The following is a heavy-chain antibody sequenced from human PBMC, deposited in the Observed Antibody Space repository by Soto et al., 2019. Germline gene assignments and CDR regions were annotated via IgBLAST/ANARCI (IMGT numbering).Heavy chain of an antibody. V-gene: IGHV1-18*01. CDR3: ARVIXSMDYYDSSGYSFWFDP. D-gene: IGHD3-22*01. CDR2: ISAYNGNT. J-gene: IGHJ5*02. CDR1: GYTFTSYG. Sequence: ASVKVSCKASGYTFTSYGISWVRQAPGQGLEWMGWISAYNGNTNYAQKLQGRVTMTTDTSTSTAYMELRSLRSDDTAVYYCARVIXSMDYYDSSGYSFWFDPWGQGTLVTVSS.